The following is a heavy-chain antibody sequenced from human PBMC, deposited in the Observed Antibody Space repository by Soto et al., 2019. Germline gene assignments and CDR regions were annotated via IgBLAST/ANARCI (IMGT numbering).Heavy chain of an antibody. CDR2: IYASGST. CDR1: GGSISPYY. J-gene: IGHJ4*02. V-gene: IGHV4-4*07. CDR3: ARGGMVIIPTATAFDY. Sequence: ETLSLTCSVSGGSISPYYWSWIRQPAGKGLEWIGRIYASGSTNYNPSLKSRVTMSVATSKNQFSLKLTSVTAAGTATYYCARGGMVIIPTATAFDYWGQGTLVTVSS. D-gene: IGHD1-1*01.